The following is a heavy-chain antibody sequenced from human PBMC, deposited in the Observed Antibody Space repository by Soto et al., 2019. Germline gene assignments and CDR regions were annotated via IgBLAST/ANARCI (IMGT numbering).Heavy chain of an antibody. D-gene: IGHD4-4*01. CDR2: ISYDGSEK. J-gene: IGHJ4*02. V-gene: IGHV3-30*18. CDR3: AKDRNYSPNY. CDR1: GFSFSNFG. Sequence: QVQLVESGGGVVQPGRSLRLSCAASGFSFSNFGMHWVRQAPGKGLDWVAVISYDGSEKVYADSVKGRFTISRDNSQNTLYLQMNSLGTEDTAVYYCAKDRNYSPNYRGQGTLVTVSS.